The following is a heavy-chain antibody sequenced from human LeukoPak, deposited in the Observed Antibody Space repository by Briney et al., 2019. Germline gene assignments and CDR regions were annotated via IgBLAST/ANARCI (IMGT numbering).Heavy chain of an antibody. CDR2: ISGSAHKI. CDR1: GITFSNYA. V-gene: IGHV3-23*01. CDR3: AGRPTGYSSGYIH. D-gene: IGHD5-18*01. J-gene: IGHJ4*02. Sequence: GGSLRLSCVASGITFSNYAVSWVRQAPEKGLDWVSVISGSAHKIRYADSVKGRFTIPRDNSENIVYLQMNNLRVEDTAVYYCAGRPTGYSSGYIHWGQGTLVTVSS.